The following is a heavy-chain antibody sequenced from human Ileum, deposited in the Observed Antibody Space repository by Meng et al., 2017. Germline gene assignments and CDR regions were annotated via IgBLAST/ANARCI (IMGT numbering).Heavy chain of an antibody. CDR3: ARGTPGRSYSDY. J-gene: IGHJ4*02. CDR2: IGAHDGDT. D-gene: IGHD3-10*01. Sequence: QVQPVQSGLEVKKPGASVKVSCKASDYTFTGYGVSWVRQAPGQGLEWMAWIGAHDGDTSHAPKFQGRVTVSADRPKATAYMELRSLRSDDTAVYYCARGTPGRSYSDYWGQGTLVTVSS. CDR1: DYTFTGYG. V-gene: IGHV1-18*01.